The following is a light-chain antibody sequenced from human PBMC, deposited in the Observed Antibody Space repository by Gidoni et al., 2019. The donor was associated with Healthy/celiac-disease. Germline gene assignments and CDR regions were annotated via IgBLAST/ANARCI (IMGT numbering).Light chain of an antibody. CDR1: QSVSSY. V-gene: IGKV3-11*01. CDR3: QKRSNWACN. Sequence: EIVLTQSPATLSLSPGERATLSCRASQSVSSYLAWYQQKPGQAPRLLIYDASNRATGIPARFRGSGSGKDFTINISILETEDFAVYYCQKRSNWACNFGPGTKVDIK. CDR2: DAS. J-gene: IGKJ3*01.